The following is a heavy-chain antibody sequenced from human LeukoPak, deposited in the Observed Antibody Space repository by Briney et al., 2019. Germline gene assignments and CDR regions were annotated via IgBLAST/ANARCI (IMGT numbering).Heavy chain of an antibody. CDR1: GVSISSGSNY. D-gene: IGHD6-19*01. V-gene: IGHV4-39*01. Sequence: PSETLSLTCRVSGVSISSGSNYWGWIRQPPGKTLEWIGSIYSSGSTYYNSSLKSRVTISVDTSKNQFSLKLSSVTAADTAVYYCALEKNSSGWYLVVDNWFDPWGQGTLVTVSS. CDR3: ALEKNSSGWYLVVDNWFDP. J-gene: IGHJ5*02. CDR2: IYSSGST.